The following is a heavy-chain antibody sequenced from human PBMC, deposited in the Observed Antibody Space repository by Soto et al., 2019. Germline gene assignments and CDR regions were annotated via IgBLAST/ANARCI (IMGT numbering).Heavy chain of an antibody. D-gene: IGHD3-3*01. CDR3: ARGIVGYDFWSGYYSEPDY. Sequence: SETLSLTCAVYGGSFSGYYWSWIRQPPGKGLEWIGEINQSGSTSYNPSLKSRVIVSIDTSKNQFSLRLSSVTAADTAVYYCARGIVGYDFWSGYYSEPDYWGQGTLVTVSS. CDR1: GGSFSGYY. CDR2: INQSGST. J-gene: IGHJ4*02. V-gene: IGHV4-34*01.